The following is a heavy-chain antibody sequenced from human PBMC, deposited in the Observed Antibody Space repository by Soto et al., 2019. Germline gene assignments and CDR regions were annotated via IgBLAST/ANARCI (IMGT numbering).Heavy chain of an antibody. CDR3: ARSSRITIFGVVVGHYYYGMDV. J-gene: IGHJ6*02. V-gene: IGHV4-39*01. D-gene: IGHD3-3*01. CDR1: GGSISSSSYY. CDR2: IYYSGST. Sequence: SETLSLTCTVSGGSISSSSYYWGWIRQPPGKGLEWIGCIYYSGSTYYNPSLKSRVTISVDTSKNQFSLKLSSVTAADTAVYYCARSSRITIFGVVVGHYYYGMDVWGQGTTVTVSS.